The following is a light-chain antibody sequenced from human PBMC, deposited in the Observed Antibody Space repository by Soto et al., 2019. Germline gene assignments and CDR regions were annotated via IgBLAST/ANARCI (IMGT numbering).Light chain of an antibody. J-gene: IGLJ2*01. V-gene: IGLV2-14*03. CDR1: SSDIGAYNF. Sequence: QSALTQPASVSGSPGQSITISCTGTSSDIGAYNFVSWYQQHPGKAPKLMLYDVNIRPSGVSNRFSGSKSGNTASLTISGLQAEDEAHYYCTSWTTSTTMIFGGGTMVTVL. CDR3: TSWTTSTTMI. CDR2: DVN.